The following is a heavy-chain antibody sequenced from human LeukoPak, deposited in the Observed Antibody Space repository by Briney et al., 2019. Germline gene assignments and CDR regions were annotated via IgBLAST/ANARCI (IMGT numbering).Heavy chain of an antibody. V-gene: IGHV3-66*01. CDR3: ARDGVYSSGWEFDY. D-gene: IGHD6-19*01. Sequence: GGSLRLSCAASGFSFSSNSMNWVRQAPGKGLEWVSVIYSDGSTYYADSVKGRFIISRDNSKNTLYLQMNSLRAEDTAVYYCARDGVYSSGWEFDYWGQGTLVTVSS. J-gene: IGHJ4*02. CDR2: IYSDGST. CDR1: GFSFSSNS.